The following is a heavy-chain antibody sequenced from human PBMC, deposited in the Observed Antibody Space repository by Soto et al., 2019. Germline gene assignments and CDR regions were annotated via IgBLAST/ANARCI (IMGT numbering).Heavy chain of an antibody. D-gene: IGHD3-22*01. V-gene: IGHV5-10-1*01. CDR1: GYSFTSYW. CDR2: IDPSDSYT. Sequence: GESLKISCKGSGYSFTSYWISWVRQMPGKGLEWMGRIDPSDSYTNYSPSFQGHVTISADKSINTAYLQWSSLKAPDSAMYYCARHKAFYYDNSGAWGQGSMVTVS. CDR3: ARHKAFYYDNSGA. J-gene: IGHJ4*02.